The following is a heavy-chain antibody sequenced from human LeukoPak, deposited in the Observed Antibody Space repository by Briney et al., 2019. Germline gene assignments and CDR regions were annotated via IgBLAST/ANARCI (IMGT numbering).Heavy chain of an antibody. V-gene: IGHV3-7*01. CDR1: GFTFRNFW. CDR3: VVWGEDRSGHRFDF. J-gene: IGHJ4*02. Sequence: GRSLRLSCAASGFTFRNFWMNWARQTPGKGLEWVASIMKDGGQKKYVDSVKGRFTISRDNAKNTLYLQMNGLRVEDTAVYYCVVWGEDRSGHRFDFWGQGTLVTVSS. D-gene: IGHD3-22*01. CDR2: IMKDGGQK.